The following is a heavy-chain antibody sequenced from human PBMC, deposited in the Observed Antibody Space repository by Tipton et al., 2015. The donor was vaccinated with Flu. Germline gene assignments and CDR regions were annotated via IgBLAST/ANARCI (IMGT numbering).Heavy chain of an antibody. CDR3: ATLVPAAINYGMDV. CDR2: IYHSGSA. J-gene: IGHJ6*02. D-gene: IGHD2-2*01. CDR1: GGSISNSRFY. Sequence: TLSLTCTVSGGSISNSRFYWGWIRQPPGKGLEWIGSIYHSGSAYYSVSLESRVTISVDTSKNQFSLKLTSVTAEDTAVYYCATLVPAAINYGMDVWGQGTTATVSS. V-gene: IGHV4-39*01.